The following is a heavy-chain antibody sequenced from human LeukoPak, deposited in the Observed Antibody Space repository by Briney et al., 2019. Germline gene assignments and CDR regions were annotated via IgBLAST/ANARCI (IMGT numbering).Heavy chain of an antibody. D-gene: IGHD6-19*01. CDR2: IYYSGST. Sequence: SETLSLTCTVSGGSISSYYWSWIRQPPGKGLEWIGYIYYSGSTNYNPSLKSRVTISVDTSTNQFSLKLSSVTAADTAVYFCARVTSGWYEDYWGQGTLVTVSS. J-gene: IGHJ4*02. CDR1: GGSISSYY. CDR3: ARVTSGWYEDY. V-gene: IGHV4-59*01.